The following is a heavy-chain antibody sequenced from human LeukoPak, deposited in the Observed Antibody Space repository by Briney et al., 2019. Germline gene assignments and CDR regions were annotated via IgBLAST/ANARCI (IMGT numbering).Heavy chain of an antibody. Sequence: SETLSPTCTVSGGSISSSSYYWGWIRQPPGKGLEWIGSIYYSGSTYYNPSLKSRVTISVDTSKNQFSLKLSSVTAADTAVYYCARLTVAGTIDYWGQGTLVTVSS. D-gene: IGHD6-19*01. V-gene: IGHV4-39*01. CDR1: GGSISSSSYY. CDR2: IYYSGST. J-gene: IGHJ4*02. CDR3: ARLTVAGTIDY.